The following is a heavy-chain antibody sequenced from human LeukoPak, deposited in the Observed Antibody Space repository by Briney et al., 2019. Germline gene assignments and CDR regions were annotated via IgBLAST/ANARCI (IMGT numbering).Heavy chain of an antibody. V-gene: IGHV4-59*08. J-gene: IGHJ4*02. CDR2: IHDSGTT. Sequence: SETLSLTCTVSGASISGYYWSWIRQSPGKGLEWIAYIHDSGTTKYNPSLKSRVTISLDTSKNHFSLKLSPVTAADTAVYYCARLNRGEAFRGSGNYYTFDNWGQGTLVTVSS. CDR1: GASISGYY. D-gene: IGHD3-10*01. CDR3: ARLNRGEAFRGSGNYYTFDN.